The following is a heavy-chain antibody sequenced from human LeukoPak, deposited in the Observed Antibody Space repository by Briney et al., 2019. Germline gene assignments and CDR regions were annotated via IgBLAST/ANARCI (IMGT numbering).Heavy chain of an antibody. D-gene: IGHD1/OR15-1a*01. J-gene: IGHJ5*02. CDR2: MNPNSGNT. Sequence: ASVKVSCKASGYTFTSYDIKWVRQATGQGLEWMGWMNPNSGNTGYAQKFQGRVTMTRNTSISTAYMELSTLRSEDTAVYYCARENWNNYWFDPWGQGTLVTVSS. V-gene: IGHV1-8*01. CDR3: ARENWNNYWFDP. CDR1: GYTFTSYD.